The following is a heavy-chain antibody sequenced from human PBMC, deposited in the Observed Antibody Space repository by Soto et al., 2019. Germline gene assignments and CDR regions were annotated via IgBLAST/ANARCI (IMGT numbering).Heavy chain of an antibody. V-gene: IGHV3-21*06. J-gene: IGHJ1*01. Sequence: PGGSLRLSCAASGFMFSAYTMNWVRQAPGKGPEWLSSISDDSSYIDYADSLRGRFTVSRDNARNSLYLQIDSLGVEDTAVYYCATPYYFNHWGPGTLVTVSS. CDR3: ATPYYFNH. D-gene: IGHD3-16*01. CDR1: GFMFSAYT. CDR2: ISDDSSYI.